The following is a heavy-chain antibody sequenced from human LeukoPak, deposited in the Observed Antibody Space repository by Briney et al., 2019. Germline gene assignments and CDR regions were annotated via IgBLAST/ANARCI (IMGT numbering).Heavy chain of an antibody. V-gene: IGHV3-53*01. Sequence: GGSLRLSCAASGFTVSSNYMSWVRQAPGKGLEWVSVIYSGGSTYYADSVKGRFTISRDSSKNTLYLQMNSLRAEDTAVYYCARDQAPSGYHDYWGQGTPVTVSS. D-gene: IGHD3-22*01. CDR3: ARDQAPSGYHDY. J-gene: IGHJ4*02. CDR1: GFTVSSNY. CDR2: IYSGGST.